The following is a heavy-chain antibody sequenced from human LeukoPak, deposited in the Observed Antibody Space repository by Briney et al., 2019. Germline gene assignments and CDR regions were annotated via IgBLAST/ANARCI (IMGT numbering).Heavy chain of an antibody. CDR1: GYTFTSYG. V-gene: IGHV1-18*01. Sequence: ASVKVSCEASGYTFTSYGISWVRQAPGQGLEWMGWISAYNGNTNYAQKLQGRVTMTTDTSTSTAYMELRSLRSDDTAVYYCASGSSDKGYYYGMDVWGQGTTVTVSS. J-gene: IGHJ6*02. CDR3: ASGSSDKGYYYGMDV. D-gene: IGHD1-26*01. CDR2: ISAYNGNT.